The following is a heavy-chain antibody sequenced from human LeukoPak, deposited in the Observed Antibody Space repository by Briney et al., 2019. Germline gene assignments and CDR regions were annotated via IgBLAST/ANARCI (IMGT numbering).Heavy chain of an antibody. CDR1: GFTFSSYG. D-gene: IGHD6-13*01. Sequence: GGSLRLSCAASGFTFSSYGMHWVRQAPGKGLEWVSAISGSGGSTYYADSVKGRFTISRDNSKNTLYLQMNSLRAEDTAVYYCAGSWYVRYYFDYWGQGTLVTVSS. V-gene: IGHV3-23*01. CDR2: ISGSGGST. J-gene: IGHJ4*02. CDR3: AGSWYVRYYFDY.